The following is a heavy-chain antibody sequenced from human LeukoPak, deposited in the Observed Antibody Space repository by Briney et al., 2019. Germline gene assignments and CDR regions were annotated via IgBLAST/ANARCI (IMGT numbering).Heavy chain of an antibody. CDR2: INPNSGGT. J-gene: IGHJ6*02. D-gene: IGHD2-21*02. CDR1: GYTFTGYY. Sequence: ASVKVSCKASGYTFTGYYMHWVRQAPGHGLEWMGWINPNSGGTNYAQKFQGRVTMTRDTSISTAYMELSRLISDDTAVYYCARDTCGGDCQNYYYYGMDVWGQGTTVTVSS. V-gene: IGHV1-2*02. CDR3: ARDTCGGDCQNYYYYGMDV.